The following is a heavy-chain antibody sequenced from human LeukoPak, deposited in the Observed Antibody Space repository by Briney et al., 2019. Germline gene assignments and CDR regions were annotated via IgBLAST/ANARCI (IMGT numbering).Heavy chain of an antibody. J-gene: IGHJ4*02. CDR2: INTSAST. D-gene: IGHD2-21*01. CDR3: ARGVVIAPQTFDY. Sequence: SETLSLTCTVSGGSISSSSYYWRWVRQPAGKGLEWIGRINTSASTNYNPSLKSRVTISVDTSKNQFSLKLSSVTAADTAVYYCARGVVIAPQTFDYWGQGTLVTVSS. V-gene: IGHV4-61*02. CDR1: GGSISSSSYY.